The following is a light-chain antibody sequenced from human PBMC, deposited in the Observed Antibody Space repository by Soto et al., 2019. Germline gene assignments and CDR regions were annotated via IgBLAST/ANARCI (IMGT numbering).Light chain of an antibody. V-gene: IGKV1-5*03. CDR3: QQYHTYST. CDR1: QSISSW. Sequence: DIQMTQSPPTLCASVGDRVTITCRASQSISSWLAWYQQKPGKAPKTLIYKASSLESGVPSRFSGSGSGTEFTLTISSLQPDDFATYYCQQYHTYSTFGQGTKVDI. CDR2: KAS. J-gene: IGKJ1*01.